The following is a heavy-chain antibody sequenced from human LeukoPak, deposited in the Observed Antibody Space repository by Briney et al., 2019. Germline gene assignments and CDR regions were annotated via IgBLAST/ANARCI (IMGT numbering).Heavy chain of an antibody. CDR3: AREGSSRYYYYYMDV. CDR1: GFTFSDYY. Sequence: GGSLRLPCAASGFTFSDYYMSWIRQAPGKGLEWVSYISSSGSTIYYADSVKGRFTISRDNAKNSLYLQMNSLRAEDTAVYYCAREGSSRYYYYYMDVWGKGTTVTVSS. CDR2: ISSSGSTI. J-gene: IGHJ6*03. V-gene: IGHV3-11*01. D-gene: IGHD6-13*01.